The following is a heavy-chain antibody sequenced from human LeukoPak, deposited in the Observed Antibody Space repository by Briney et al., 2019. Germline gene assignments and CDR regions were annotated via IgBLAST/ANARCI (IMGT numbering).Heavy chain of an antibody. CDR3: ARDPSLIVGATISFFDY. V-gene: IGHV1-2*02. Sequence: ASLKVSSTASGYTFTRYYIHWVRQAPGQRLEWMRWIYPYSGDTNYAQNFQGRVTMTRDTSISTAYMELSSLKSDDTAVYYCARDPSLIVGATISFFDYWGQGTLVTVSS. D-gene: IGHD1-26*01. CDR2: IYPYSGDT. J-gene: IGHJ4*02. CDR1: GYTFTRYY.